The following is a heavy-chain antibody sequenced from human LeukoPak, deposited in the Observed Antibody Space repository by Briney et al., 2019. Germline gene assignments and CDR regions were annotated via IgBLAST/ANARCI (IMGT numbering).Heavy chain of an antibody. V-gene: IGHV3-30*18. D-gene: IGHD4-17*01. CDR1: GFTFSSYG. CDR3: AKAWDMTTVTTFDY. CDR2: ISYDGSNK. J-gene: IGHJ4*02. Sequence: GGSLRLSCAASGFTFSSYGMHWVRQAPGKGLEWVAVISYDGSNKYYADSVKGRFTISRDNSKNTLYLQMNSLRAEDTAVYYCAKAWDMTTVTTFDYWGQGTLVTVSS.